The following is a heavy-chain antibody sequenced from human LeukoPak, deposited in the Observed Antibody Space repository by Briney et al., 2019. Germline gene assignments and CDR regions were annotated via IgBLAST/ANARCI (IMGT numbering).Heavy chain of an antibody. V-gene: IGHV4-34*01. CDR1: GGSLCGYY. CDR3: ARSRRGGSGSYRRDNWFDP. CDR2: INHSGST. Sequence: PETLSLTCAVFGGSLCGYYWSWIGQPPGKGLEWFGEINHSGSTNYNPPLTSRVTISVDTSKNQFALKLSSVPAAGTAVYYCARSRRGGSGSYRRDNWFDPWGEGTLVTVSS. D-gene: IGHD3-10*01. J-gene: IGHJ5*02.